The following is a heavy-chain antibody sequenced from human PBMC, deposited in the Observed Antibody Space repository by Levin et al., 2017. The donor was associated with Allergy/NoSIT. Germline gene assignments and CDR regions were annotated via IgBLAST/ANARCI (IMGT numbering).Heavy chain of an antibody. D-gene: IGHD3-16*01. Sequence: TGGSLRLSCVASGFSLYDHAVSWVRQAPGKGPEWVADITKTGSNTHYADSVRGRFSISRDTSTNTVHLQMTSLRAADTALYYCAKHGGFDSWGQGTLVTVSS. CDR1: GFSLYDHA. CDR2: ITKTGSNT. J-gene: IGHJ4*02. V-gene: IGHV3-23*01. CDR3: AKHGGFDS.